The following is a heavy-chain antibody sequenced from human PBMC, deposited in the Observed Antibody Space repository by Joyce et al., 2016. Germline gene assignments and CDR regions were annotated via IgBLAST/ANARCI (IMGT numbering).Heavy chain of an antibody. CDR2: INHSGST. CDR3: ARGPRSNWGLVWFDP. Sequence: QVQLQQWGAGLLKPSETLSLTCAVYGGSFSGYYWSWIRQPPGKGLEWIGEINHSGSTNYNPPLKSRVIISVDTSKNQFSLKLSSVTAADTAVYYCARGPRSNWGLVWFDPWGQGTLVTVSS. D-gene: IGHD7-27*01. V-gene: IGHV4-34*01. J-gene: IGHJ5*02. CDR1: GGSFSGYY.